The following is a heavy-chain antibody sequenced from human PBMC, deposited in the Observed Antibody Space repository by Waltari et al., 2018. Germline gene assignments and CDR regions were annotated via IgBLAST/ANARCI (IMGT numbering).Heavy chain of an antibody. J-gene: IGHJ3*02. CDR3: ARDRDDSSGYYPNRYAFDI. Sequence: QVQLVQSGAEVKKPGSSVKVSCKASGGTFSSYAISWVRQAPGQGLEWMGVIIPIFVTGNCDQKFQGRVTITADESTSTAYMELSSLRSEDTAVYYCARDRDDSSGYYPNRYAFDIWGQGTMVTVSS. V-gene: IGHV1-69*01. CDR1: GGTFSSYA. D-gene: IGHD3-22*01. CDR2: IIPIFVTG.